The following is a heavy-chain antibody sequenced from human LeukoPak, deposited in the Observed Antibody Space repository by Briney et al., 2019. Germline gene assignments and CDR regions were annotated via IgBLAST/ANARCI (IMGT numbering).Heavy chain of an antibody. D-gene: IGHD3-10*01. J-gene: IGHJ5*02. V-gene: IGHV2-5*02. CDR1: GFSLSTSGVG. CDR3: AHILLARRWFGELWVTIPHNWFDP. CDR2: IYWDDDK. Sequence: SGPTLVNPTQTLTLTCTFSGFSLSTSGVGVGWIRQPPGKALEWLALIYWDDDKRYSPSLKSRLTITKDTSKNQVVLTMTNMDPVDTATYYCAHILLARRWFGELWVTIPHNWFDPWGQGTLVTVSS.